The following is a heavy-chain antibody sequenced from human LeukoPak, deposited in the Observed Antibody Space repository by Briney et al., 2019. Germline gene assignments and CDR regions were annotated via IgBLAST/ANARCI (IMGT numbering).Heavy chain of an antibody. CDR3: AREQSGTRGWYTVDY. Sequence: PGGSLRLSCAASGFTFSTYAITWVRQGPGKGLEWVSAIRHDGDRTYYANSVRGRFTISRDNSKDTVYLQINGLRVEDTAVYYCAREQSGTRGWYTVDYWGQGTLVTVSS. D-gene: IGHD6-19*01. J-gene: IGHJ4*02. CDR1: GFTFSTYA. CDR2: IRHDGDRT. V-gene: IGHV3-23*01.